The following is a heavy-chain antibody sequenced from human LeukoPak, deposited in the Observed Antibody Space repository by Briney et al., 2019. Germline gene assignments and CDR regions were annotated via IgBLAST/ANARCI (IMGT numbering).Heavy chain of an antibody. CDR2: ISAYNGKT. V-gene: IGHV1-18*01. J-gene: IGHJ5*02. D-gene: IGHD1-14*01. CDR3: ARDQPRRWLDP. Sequence: GASVKVSCKASGYTFTTYGISRVRQAPGQGLEWMGWISAYNGKTNYAQMLQGRVTVTTDTSTSTAYMELRSLRSDDTAVYYCARDQPRRWLDPWGQGTLVTVSS. CDR1: GYTFTTYG.